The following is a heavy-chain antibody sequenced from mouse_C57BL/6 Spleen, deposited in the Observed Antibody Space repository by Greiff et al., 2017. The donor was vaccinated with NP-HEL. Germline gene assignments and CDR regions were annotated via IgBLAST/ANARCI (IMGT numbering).Heavy chain of an antibody. Sequence: QVQLQQSGPELVKPGASVKISCKASGYAFSSSWMNWVKQRPGKGLEWIGRIYPGDGDTNYNGKFKGKATLTADKSSSTAYMQLSSLTSEDSAVYFCARERDLLLRLFDYWGQGTTLTVSS. V-gene: IGHV1-82*01. CDR2: IYPGDGDT. J-gene: IGHJ2*01. CDR3: ARERDLLLRLFDY. CDR1: GYAFSSSW. D-gene: IGHD1-1*01.